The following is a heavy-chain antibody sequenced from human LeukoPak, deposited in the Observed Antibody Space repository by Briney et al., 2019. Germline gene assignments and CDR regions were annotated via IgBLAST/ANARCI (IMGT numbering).Heavy chain of an antibody. J-gene: IGHJ4*02. D-gene: IGHD3-22*01. CDR1: GFTFSNYA. Sequence: PGGSLRLSCAASGFTFSNYAMSWVRQAPGKGLEWVSGISGSGGGTYYADSVKGRLTISRDNAEDSLYLQMNSLGAEDTAVYYCGRGYYDSSGHYAIDHWGQGTLVTVSS. CDR2: ISGSGGGT. V-gene: IGHV3-23*01. CDR3: GRGYYDSSGHYAIDH.